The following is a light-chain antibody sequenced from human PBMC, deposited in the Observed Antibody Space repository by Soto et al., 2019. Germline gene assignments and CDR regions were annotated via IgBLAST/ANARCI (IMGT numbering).Light chain of an antibody. V-gene: IGKV1-5*01. J-gene: IGKJ4*01. CDR2: DVS. CDR1: QSFSTW. CDR3: QQYYRYPLT. Sequence: DHQMTQSPSTLSASVGDRVTITCRASQSFSTWLAWYQQKPGRAPNLLIYDVSSLESGVPSRFSGSGSGTEFTLTISSLQPDDFATYYCQQYYRYPLTFGGGTTVEIK.